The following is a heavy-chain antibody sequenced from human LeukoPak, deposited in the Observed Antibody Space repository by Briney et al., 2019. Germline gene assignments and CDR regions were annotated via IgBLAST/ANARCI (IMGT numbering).Heavy chain of an antibody. CDR1: GFTFSRYW. CDR3: ARGYSGYVN. V-gene: IGHV3-7*05. J-gene: IGHJ4*02. D-gene: IGHD5-12*01. Sequence: GGSLRLSCAASGFTFSRYWMSWVRQAPGKGLEWVANINQDGGEKYYVDSVKGRFSITRDNAKNSVYLQMNSLRAEDTAVYYCARGYSGYVNWGQGTLVTVSS. CDR2: INQDGGEK.